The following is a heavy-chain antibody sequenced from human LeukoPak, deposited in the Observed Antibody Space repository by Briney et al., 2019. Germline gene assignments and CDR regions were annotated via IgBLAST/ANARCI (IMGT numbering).Heavy chain of an antibody. CDR2: IYYIGST. D-gene: IGHD6-19*01. CDR1: GGSISSYY. J-gene: IGHJ4*02. CDR3: ARVQFGSGWLGFDY. V-gene: IGHV4-59*01. Sequence: PSETLSLTCTVSGGSISSYYWSWIRQPPGKGLEWIGYIYYIGSTNYNPSLKSRVTISVDTSKNHFSLKLSSVTAADTAVYYCARVQFGSGWLGFDYWGQGTLVTVSS.